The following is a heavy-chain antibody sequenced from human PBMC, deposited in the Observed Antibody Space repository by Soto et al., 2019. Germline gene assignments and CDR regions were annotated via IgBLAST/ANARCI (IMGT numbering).Heavy chain of an antibody. J-gene: IGHJ5*02. CDR1: GYTFTNYG. V-gene: IGHV1-18*04. D-gene: IGHD3-16*02. CDR2: ISTNTGHT. Sequence: QVQLVQSGAEVKKPGASVKVSCKASGYTFTNYGISWVRQAPGQGLEWMGWISTNTGHTDYARNLRGRVTMTTDASTTTAYMELRRLTSDDTAIYFCAREEYRQVDHWGQGTLVTVSS. CDR3: AREEYRQVDH.